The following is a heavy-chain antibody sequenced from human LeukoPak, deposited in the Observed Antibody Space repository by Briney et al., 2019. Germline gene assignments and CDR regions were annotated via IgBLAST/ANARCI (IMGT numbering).Heavy chain of an antibody. D-gene: IGHD1-26*01. J-gene: IGHJ5*02. Sequence: ASVKVSCKASGYTFTNYYIHWVRQAPGQGLEWMGIINPSGGSTSYAQKFQGRVTMTREMSTSTVYMELSSLRSEDTAVYYCARGGVGATTYVWFDPWGQGTLVTVSS. V-gene: IGHV1-46*01. CDR3: ARGGVGATTYVWFDP. CDR2: INPSGGST. CDR1: GYTFTNYY.